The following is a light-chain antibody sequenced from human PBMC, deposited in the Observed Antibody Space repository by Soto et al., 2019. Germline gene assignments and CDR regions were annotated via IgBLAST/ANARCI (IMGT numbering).Light chain of an antibody. CDR2: GAS. Sequence: EIVLTQSPGTLSLSPGERATLSFSASQSVSSSYLAWYQQKPGQAPRLLIYGASSRATGIPDRFSGSGSGTDFTLTISRLEPEDFAVYYCQQYGSSFWTFGQGTKVDIK. V-gene: IGKV3-20*01. J-gene: IGKJ1*01. CDR1: QSVSSSY. CDR3: QQYGSSFWT.